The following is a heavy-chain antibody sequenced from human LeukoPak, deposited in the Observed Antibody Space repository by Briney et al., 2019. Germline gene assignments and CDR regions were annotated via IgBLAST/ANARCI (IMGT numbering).Heavy chain of an antibody. CDR3: ARGNGYFDY. Sequence: GGSLRLSCAASGFTFSSYWMHWVRQAPGKGLVWVSRVNSDGSSTTYADSVKGRFTISRDNSKNTLYLQMNSLRAEDTAVYYCARGNGYFDYWGQGTLVTVSS. V-gene: IGHV3-74*01. J-gene: IGHJ4*02. CDR1: GFTFSSYW. CDR2: VNSDGSST.